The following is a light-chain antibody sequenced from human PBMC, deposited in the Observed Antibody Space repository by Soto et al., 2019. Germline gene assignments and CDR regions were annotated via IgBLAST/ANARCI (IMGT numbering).Light chain of an antibody. CDR3: QQYENLPPYT. V-gene: IGKV3-15*01. J-gene: IGKJ2*01. CDR2: GAS. CDR1: QSVRSN. Sequence: IPMTQSTATLCVSPGEGATLSCRANQSVRSNLAWYQQKPGQAPRLLIYGASTRATGVPPRFSGSGSGTEFTLTISNLQSEDFGVYYCQQYENLPPYTLGQGAKVDIK.